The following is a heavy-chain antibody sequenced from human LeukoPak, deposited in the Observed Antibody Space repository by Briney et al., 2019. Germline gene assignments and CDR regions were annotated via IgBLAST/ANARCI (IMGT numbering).Heavy chain of an antibody. D-gene: IGHD6-19*01. Sequence: GGSLRLSCAASGFTFSSYAMSWVRQAPGKGLEWVSATSGSGGSTYYADSVKGRFTISRDNSKNTLYLQMNSLRAEDTAVYYCARDLSSGWLYYFDYWGQGTLVTVSS. J-gene: IGHJ4*02. V-gene: IGHV3-23*01. CDR3: ARDLSSGWLYYFDY. CDR1: GFTFSSYA. CDR2: TSGSGGST.